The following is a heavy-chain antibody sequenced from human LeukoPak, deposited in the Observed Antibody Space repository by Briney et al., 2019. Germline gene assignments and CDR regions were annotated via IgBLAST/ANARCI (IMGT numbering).Heavy chain of an antibody. CDR1: GYTFTSYA. V-gene: IGHV1-18*01. J-gene: IGHJ4*02. Sequence: ASVKVSCKASGYTFTSYAISWVRQAPGQGLEWMGWIRAHNGDTNHAQQLQGRVTMTSDTSTRTAYMELRSLRSEDTAVYYCARGEFICTINTCYASALDSWGQGTLVTVSS. CDR3: ARGEFICTINTCYASALDS. CDR2: IRAHNGDT. D-gene: IGHD2-2*01.